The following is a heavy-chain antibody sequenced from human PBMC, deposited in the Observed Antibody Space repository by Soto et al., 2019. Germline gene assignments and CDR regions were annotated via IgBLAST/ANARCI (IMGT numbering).Heavy chain of an antibody. Sequence: SETLSLTCSVSGYSIRSGYYWGWVRQAPGKGLEWLGSVYHNGIMFHNPSFQSRVTISVDTSKNQFSLNLRSVAAADTAVYYCAALWFGELAFNYWGHGILVTVS. CDR2: VYHNGIM. V-gene: IGHV4-38-2*02. CDR3: AALWFGELAFNY. J-gene: IGHJ4*01. CDR1: GYSIRSGYY. D-gene: IGHD3-10*01.